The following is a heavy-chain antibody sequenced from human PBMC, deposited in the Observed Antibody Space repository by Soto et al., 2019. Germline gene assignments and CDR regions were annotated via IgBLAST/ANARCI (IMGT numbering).Heavy chain of an antibody. D-gene: IGHD3-10*01. CDR1: TCSISSGGYS. Sequence: PSETLSLTCAVSTCSISSGGYSWSWIRQSPGKGLEWIGYISHSGSTYYNPSLKSRVTISVDISKNQFSLKLSSVTAADTAVYYCARGTNAPNYWGKGTLLTFSS. J-gene: IGHJ4*02. CDR2: ISHSGST. CDR3: ARGTNAPNY. V-gene: IGHV4-30-2*06.